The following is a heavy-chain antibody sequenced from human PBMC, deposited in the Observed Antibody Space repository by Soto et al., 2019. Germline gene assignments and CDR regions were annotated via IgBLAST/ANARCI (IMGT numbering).Heavy chain of an antibody. D-gene: IGHD2-2*01. CDR1: GGSFSGYY. Sequence: SETLSLTCAVYGGSFSGYYWSWIRQPPGKGLEWIGEINHSGSTNYNPSLKSRVTISVDTSKNQFSLKLSSVTAADTAVYYCAREYCSSTSCNYYFDYWGPGTLFTVSS. CDR2: INHSGST. CDR3: AREYCSSTSCNYYFDY. V-gene: IGHV4-34*01. J-gene: IGHJ4*02.